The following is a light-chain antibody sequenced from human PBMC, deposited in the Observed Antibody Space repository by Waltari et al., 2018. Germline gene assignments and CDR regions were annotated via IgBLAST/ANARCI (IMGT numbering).Light chain of an antibody. V-gene: IGKV1-8*01. CDR1: QTVGSY. CDR2: VAS. J-gene: IGKJ1*01. CDR3: QHYYNYPWT. Sequence: AIQMTQSPSSFSASAGDRVTITCRASQTVGSYLAWYQQKPGKAPKLLIFVASTLQSGVPSRFSGSGSGTDFTLTISCLQSEDFATYFCQHYYNYPWTFGQGTKVEVK.